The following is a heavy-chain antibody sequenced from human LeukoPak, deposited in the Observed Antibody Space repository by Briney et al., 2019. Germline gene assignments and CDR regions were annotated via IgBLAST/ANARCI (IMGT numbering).Heavy chain of an antibody. Sequence: GGSLRLSCAAAGFTFSSYSMNWVRQAPGKGLEWVSSISSSSSYIYYADSVKGRFTISRDNAKNSLYLQMNSLRAEDTAVYYCARDGEPYYYDSSGYCPYWGQGTLVTVSS. CDR2: ISSSSSYI. CDR3: ARDGEPYYYDSSGYCPY. CDR1: GFTFSSYS. V-gene: IGHV3-21*01. D-gene: IGHD3-22*01. J-gene: IGHJ4*02.